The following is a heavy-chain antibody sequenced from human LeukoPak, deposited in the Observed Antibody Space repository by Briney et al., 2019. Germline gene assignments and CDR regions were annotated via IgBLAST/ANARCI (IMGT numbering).Heavy chain of an antibody. V-gene: IGHV3-30-3*01. J-gene: IGHJ4*02. CDR3: AKDGNYSDSSGYPSYYFDY. D-gene: IGHD3-22*01. Sequence: PGGSLRLSCAASGFTFGNYAMHWVRQAPGKGLEWVALISYDGSNKYYADSVQGRFTISRANSKNTLYLQMNSLRAEDTAVYYGAKDGNYSDSSGYPSYYFDYWGQGTLVTVSS. CDR2: ISYDGSNK. CDR1: GFTFGNYA.